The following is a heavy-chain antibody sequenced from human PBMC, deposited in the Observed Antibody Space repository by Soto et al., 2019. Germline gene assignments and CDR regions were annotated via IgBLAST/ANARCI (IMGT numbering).Heavy chain of an antibody. CDR2: ISAYNGNT. V-gene: IGHV1-18*01. CDR3: AREKYYYDSSWAQGLDY. Sequence: GLEWMGWISAYNGNTNYAQKLQGRVTMTTDTSTSTAYMELRSLRSDDTAVYYCAREKYYYDSSWAQGLDYWGQGTLVTVSS. J-gene: IGHJ4*02. D-gene: IGHD3-22*01.